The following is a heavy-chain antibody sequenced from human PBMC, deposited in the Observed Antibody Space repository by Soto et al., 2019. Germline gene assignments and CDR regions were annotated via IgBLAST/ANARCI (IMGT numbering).Heavy chain of an antibody. J-gene: IGHJ6*02. CDR2: INSGDGSIT. Sequence: EVQLVESGGGLVQPGGSLRLSCAASGFTSSSYWMHWVRQAPGKGLVWVSRINSGDGSITGYADSVKGRFTVSRDNAKNTLYLQLNSLGVEDTAVYYCARGPRLGFYGMDVWGQGTMVTVSS. CDR3: ARGPRLGFYGMDV. V-gene: IGHV3-74*01. CDR1: GFTSSSYW. D-gene: IGHD3-16*01.